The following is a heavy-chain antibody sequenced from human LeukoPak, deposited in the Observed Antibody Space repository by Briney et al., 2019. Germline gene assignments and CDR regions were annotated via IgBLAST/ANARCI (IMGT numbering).Heavy chain of an antibody. V-gene: IGHV4-34*01. J-gene: IGHJ6*02. CDR1: GGSFSGYY. CDR3: ARQATTVTLVYYYYGMDV. Sequence: PSETLSLTCAVYGGSFSGYYWSWIRQPPGKGLEWIGEINHSGSTNYNPSLKSRVTISVDTSKNQFSLKLSSVTAADTAVYYCARQATTVTLVYYYYGMDVWGQGTTVTVSS. D-gene: IGHD4-11*01. CDR2: INHSGST.